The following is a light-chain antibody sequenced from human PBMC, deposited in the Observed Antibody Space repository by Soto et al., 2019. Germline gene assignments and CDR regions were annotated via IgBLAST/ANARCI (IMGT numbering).Light chain of an antibody. J-gene: IGKJ2*01. CDR2: GAF. CDR3: QQYHSWPHT. V-gene: IGKV3-15*01. Sequence: ETVLTQSPATLSVSPGERATFSCKASQSVTTNLAWYQQKPGQVPRLLIYGAFTRATGIPARFNGSGSGTEFTLSISSLQSGDFAIYHCQQYHSWPHTFGQGTKLEIK. CDR1: QSVTTN.